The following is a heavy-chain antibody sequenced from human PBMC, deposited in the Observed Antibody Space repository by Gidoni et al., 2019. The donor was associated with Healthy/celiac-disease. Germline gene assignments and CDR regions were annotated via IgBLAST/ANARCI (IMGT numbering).Heavy chain of an antibody. Sequence: QVQLQESGPGLVKPSETLSLTCTVPGGSISSYYWSWIRQPPGKGLEWIGYIYYSGSTNYNPSLKSRVTISVDTSKNQFSLKLSSVTAADTAVYYCARDTGDTVTYDAFDIWGQGTMVTVSS. V-gene: IGHV4-59*01. CDR3: ARDTGDTVTYDAFDI. D-gene: IGHD4-17*01. J-gene: IGHJ3*02. CDR2: IYYSGST. CDR1: GGSISSYY.